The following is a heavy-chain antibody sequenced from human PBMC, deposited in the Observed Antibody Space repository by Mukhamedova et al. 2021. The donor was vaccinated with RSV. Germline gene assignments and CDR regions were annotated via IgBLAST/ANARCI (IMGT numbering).Heavy chain of an antibody. CDR3: ATGTTVTTGDDY. CDR1: SYA. V-gene: IGHV3-30*01. CDR2: ISYDGSNK. J-gene: IGHJ4*02. D-gene: IGHD4-11*01. Sequence: SYAMHWVRQAPGKGLEWVAVISYDGSNKYYADSVKGRFTISRDNSKNTLYLQMNSLRAEDTAVYYCATGTTVTTGDDYWGQGTLV.